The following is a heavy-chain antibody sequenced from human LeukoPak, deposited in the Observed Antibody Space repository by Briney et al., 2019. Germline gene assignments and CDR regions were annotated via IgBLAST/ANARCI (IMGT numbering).Heavy chain of an antibody. J-gene: IGHJ4*02. CDR1: GFTFRGYG. D-gene: IGHD1-26*01. CDR3: ARDACGSALDY. V-gene: IGHV3-33*01. CDR2: IWFDGTNK. Sequence: GGPLRLSCAASGFTFRGYGMLGVRQTPGTGPEWVAVIWFDGTNKYYADSVKGRFTISRDLSKNTLYLQMNSLRAEGTAVYYCARDACGSALDYWGQGTLVTVSS.